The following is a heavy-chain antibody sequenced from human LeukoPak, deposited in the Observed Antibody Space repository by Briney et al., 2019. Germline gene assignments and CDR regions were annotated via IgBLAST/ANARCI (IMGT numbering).Heavy chain of an antibody. CDR3: AREPQRYSSSWFPDY. CDR2: ISGYDGRT. V-gene: IGHV1-18*01. CDR1: GYTFTSYG. Sequence: ASVKVSCKASGYTFTSYGISWVRQAPGQGLEWMGWISGYDGRTNYAQKLQGRVTMTTDASTSTAYMELRSLRSDDTAVYYCAREPQRYSSSWFPDYWGQGTLVTVSS. J-gene: IGHJ4*02. D-gene: IGHD6-13*01.